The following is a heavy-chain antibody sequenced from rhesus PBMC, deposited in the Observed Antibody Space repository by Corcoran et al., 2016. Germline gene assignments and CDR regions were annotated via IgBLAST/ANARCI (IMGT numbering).Heavy chain of an antibody. V-gene: IGHV4-169*01. CDR3: ARQGPGYGLDS. CDR1: GGSLIRTY. CDR2: SYGSGSST. J-gene: IGHJ6*01. Sequence: QLQLQESGPGLVKTSETQPVTRAVSGGSLIRTYWRWICQPPGKGLEWFGRSYGSGSSTSYNPSLKSRGTLSVDTSKNQLSLKLSSVTAADTAVYYCARQGPGYGLDSWGQGVVVTVSS.